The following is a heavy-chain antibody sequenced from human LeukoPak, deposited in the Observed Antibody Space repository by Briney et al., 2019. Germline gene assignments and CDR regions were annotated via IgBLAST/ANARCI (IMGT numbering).Heavy chain of an antibody. V-gene: IGHV1-8*03. Sequence: ASVKVSCKASGYTFTSYDINWVRQATGQGLEWMGWMNPNSGNTGYAQKFQGRVTITRNTSISTAYMELSSLRSEDTAVYYCARDLATVATPYFDYWGQGFLVTVSS. J-gene: IGHJ4*02. CDR1: GYTFTSYD. CDR2: MNPNSGNT. D-gene: IGHD4-23*01. CDR3: ARDLATVATPYFDY.